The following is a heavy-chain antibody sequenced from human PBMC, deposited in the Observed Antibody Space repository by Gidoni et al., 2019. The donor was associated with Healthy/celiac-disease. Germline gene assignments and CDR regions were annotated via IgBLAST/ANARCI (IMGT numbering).Heavy chain of an antibody. Sequence: QVQLQESGPGLVKPSQTLSLTCTVSGGSISSGSYYWSWIRQPAGKGLEWIGRIYTSGSTNYNPSLKSRVTISVDTSKNQFSLKLSSVTAADTAVYYCARAGVEMATIDAFDIWGQGTMVTVSS. CDR2: IYTSGST. V-gene: IGHV4-61*02. J-gene: IGHJ3*02. CDR3: ARAGVEMATIDAFDI. CDR1: GGSISSGSYY. D-gene: IGHD5-12*01.